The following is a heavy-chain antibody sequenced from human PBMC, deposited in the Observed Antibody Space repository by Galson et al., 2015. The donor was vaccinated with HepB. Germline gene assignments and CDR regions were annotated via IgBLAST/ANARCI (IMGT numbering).Heavy chain of an antibody. J-gene: IGHJ4*02. CDR3: ARAHSSRWYGAY. CDR2: ISSDESHK. D-gene: IGHD6-13*01. Sequence: SLRLSCAASGFTFSSYTMHWVRQAPGKGLEWVALISSDESHKIYADSVKGRFTISRDTSKNTLYLEMNSLRAEDTAAYYCARAHSSRWYGAYWGRGTLVTVAS. V-gene: IGHV3-30-3*01. CDR1: GFTFSSYT.